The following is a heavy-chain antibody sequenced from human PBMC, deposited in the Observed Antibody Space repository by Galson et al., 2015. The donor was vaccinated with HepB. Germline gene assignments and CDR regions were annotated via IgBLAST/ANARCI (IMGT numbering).Heavy chain of an antibody. D-gene: IGHD3-3*01. CDR2: ISSSGSTI. V-gene: IGHV3-11*01. J-gene: IGHJ5*02. CDR1: GFTFSDYY. Sequence: SLRLSCAASGFTFSDYYMSWIRQAPGKGLEWVSYISSSGSTIYYADSVKGRFTISRDNAKNSLYLQMNSLRAEDTAVYYCARERRVEEKSYYDFWSGYYNWFDPWGQGTLVTVSS. CDR3: ARERRVEEKSYYDFWSGYYNWFDP.